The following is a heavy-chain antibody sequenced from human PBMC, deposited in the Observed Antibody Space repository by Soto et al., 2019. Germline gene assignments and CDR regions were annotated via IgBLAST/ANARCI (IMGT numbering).Heavy chain of an antibody. CDR2: ISNTGITS. J-gene: IGHJ4*02. CDR1: GFTFSDFS. Sequence: QVQLVESGGGLVKPGGSLRLSCAASGFTFSDFSMTWIRQAPGKELEWLSDISNTGITSHYTDSVKGRFTISRDNAQNSLYFHMSSLRAYDTAVYYCARGDTNPDAPLDHWGLGTLVIVSS. V-gene: IGHV3-11*01. D-gene: IGHD2-21*02. CDR3: ARGDTNPDAPLDH.